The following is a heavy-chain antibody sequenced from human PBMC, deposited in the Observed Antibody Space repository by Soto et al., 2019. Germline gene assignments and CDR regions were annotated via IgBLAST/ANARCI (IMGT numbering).Heavy chain of an antibody. CDR3: ARDRRGQYCTNGVCYTAGGSGYYSDMDV. J-gene: IGHJ6*02. Sequence: PGGSLKLSCAASGFTFSSYGMHWVRQAPGKGLEWVAVIRYDGSNKYYADSVKGRFTISRDNSKNTLYLQMNSLRAEDTAVYYCARDRRGQYCTNGVCYTAGGSGYYSDMDVWGQGTTVTVSS. D-gene: IGHD2-8*01. CDR1: GFTFSSYG. CDR2: IRYDGSNK. V-gene: IGHV3-33*01.